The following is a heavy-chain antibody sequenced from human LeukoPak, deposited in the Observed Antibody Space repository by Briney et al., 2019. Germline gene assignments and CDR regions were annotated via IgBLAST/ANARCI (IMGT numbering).Heavy chain of an antibody. Sequence: GGSLRLSCAASGFTFSNYAMRWVRQAPGKGLEWVSVIYSGGSTYYADSVKGRFTIPRDNSKNTLYLQMNSLRAEDTAVYYCARDHYYGSGSLGAFDIWGQGTMVTVSS. CDR1: GFTFSNYA. CDR3: ARDHYYGSGSLGAFDI. V-gene: IGHV3-66*01. D-gene: IGHD3-10*01. CDR2: IYSGGST. J-gene: IGHJ3*02.